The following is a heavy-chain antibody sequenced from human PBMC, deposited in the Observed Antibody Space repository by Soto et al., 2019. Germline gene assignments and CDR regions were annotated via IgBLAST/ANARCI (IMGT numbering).Heavy chain of an antibody. Sequence: QVPLQQWGAGLLKPSETLSLTCTVYGGSFGGYYWTWIRQPPAEGLEWIGEISPSGSPNYNPSLRSRVTVSVDTSMNHFSLKLSSVTAADTAVYYCARGGGAAPGTWGQGTLVTVSS. CDR3: ARGGGAAPGT. J-gene: IGHJ4*02. V-gene: IGHV4-34*01. CDR2: ISPSGSP. D-gene: IGHD6-13*01. CDR1: GGSFGGYY.